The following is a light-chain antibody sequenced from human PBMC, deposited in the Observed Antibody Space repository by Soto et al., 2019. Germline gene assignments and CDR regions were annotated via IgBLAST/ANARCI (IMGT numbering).Light chain of an antibody. J-gene: IGLJ3*02. Sequence: QLVLTQSPSASASLGASVKLTCTLSSGHRSYAIAWHQQQPEKGPRYLMTLNSDGRHSKGDGIPDRFSGSSSGAERYLTISSLQSEDEGDYYCQAWGTGIWVFGGGTKVTVL. V-gene: IGLV4-69*01. CDR3: QAWGTGIWV. CDR2: LNSDGRH. CDR1: SGHRSYA.